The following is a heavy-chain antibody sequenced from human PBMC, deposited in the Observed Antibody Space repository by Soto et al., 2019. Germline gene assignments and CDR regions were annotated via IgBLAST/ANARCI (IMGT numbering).Heavy chain of an antibody. Sequence: PSETLSLTCTVSGGSINRGGYCWIWIRQHPGKGLEWIGYIYYSGSTYYNPSLKSRVTISVDTSKNQFSLKLSSVTAADTAVYYCARALPWGSGAFDIWGQGTMGTVS. J-gene: IGHJ3*02. V-gene: IGHV4-31*03. CDR2: IYYSGST. CDR3: ARALPWGSGAFDI. CDR1: GGSINRGGYC. D-gene: IGHD7-27*01.